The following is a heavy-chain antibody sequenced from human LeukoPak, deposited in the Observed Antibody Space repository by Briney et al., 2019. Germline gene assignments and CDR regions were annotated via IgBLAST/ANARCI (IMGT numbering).Heavy chain of an antibody. CDR3: ARVTGYMTEDFFDY. V-gene: IGHV4-59*01. Sequence: SETLSLTCTVSGGSISSYYWSWIRQPPGKGLEWIGYIYYSGSTNYNPSLKSRVTISVDTSRNQFSLRLSSVTAADTAVYYCARVTGYMTEDFFDYWGQGTLVTVSS. J-gene: IGHJ4*02. CDR1: GGSISSYY. CDR2: IYYSGST. D-gene: IGHD6-13*01.